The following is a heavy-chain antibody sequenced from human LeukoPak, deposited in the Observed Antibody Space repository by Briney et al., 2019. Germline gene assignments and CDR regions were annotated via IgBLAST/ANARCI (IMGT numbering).Heavy chain of an antibody. CDR2: ISSGGSNI. J-gene: IGHJ4*02. Sequence: GGSLRLSCAASRFSFKSYSMNWVRQAPGKGLEWVSSISSGGSNIHYADSVKGRFTISRDDAKNSLYLQMNSLRAEDTAVYYCASGRAVAVNYWGQGTLVTVSS. CDR3: ASGRAVAVNY. D-gene: IGHD6-19*01. CDR1: RFSFKSYS. V-gene: IGHV3-21*01.